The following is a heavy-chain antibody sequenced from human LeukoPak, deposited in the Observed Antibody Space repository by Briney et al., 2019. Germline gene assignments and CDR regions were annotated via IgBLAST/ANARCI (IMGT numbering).Heavy chain of an antibody. J-gene: IGHJ4*02. Sequence: GGSLRLSCAAPGFTFSNYGMHWVRQAPGKGLEWVAFIRYDGSNKYYADSVKGRFTISRDNSKNTLYLQMNSLRAEDTAVYYCAKVGIVGASNDNYWGQGTLVTVSS. V-gene: IGHV3-30*02. CDR2: IRYDGSNK. D-gene: IGHD1-26*01. CDR1: GFTFSNYG. CDR3: AKVGIVGASNDNY.